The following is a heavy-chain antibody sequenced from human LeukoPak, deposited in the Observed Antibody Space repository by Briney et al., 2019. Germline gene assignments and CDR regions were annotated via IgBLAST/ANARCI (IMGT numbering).Heavy chain of an antibody. Sequence: GESLKISCKGSGYSFTSYWIGWVRQMPGKGLEWMGIIYPGDSDTRYSPSFQGQVTISADKSISTAYLQWSSLKASDTAMYYCARTFYDSSGYYYGPFDYWGQGTLATVSS. CDR3: ARTFYDSSGYYYGPFDY. CDR2: IYPGDSDT. V-gene: IGHV5-51*01. D-gene: IGHD3-22*01. J-gene: IGHJ4*02. CDR1: GYSFTSYW.